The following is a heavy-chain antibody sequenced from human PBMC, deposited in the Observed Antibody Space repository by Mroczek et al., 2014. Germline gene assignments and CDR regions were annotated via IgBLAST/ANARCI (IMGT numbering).Heavy chain of an antibody. CDR1: GGSFSGYY. J-gene: IGHJ6*03. V-gene: IGHV4-34*01. CDR2: INHSGST. Sequence: QVQLQQWGAGLLKPSETLSLTCAVYGGSFSGYYWSWIRQPPGKGLEWIGEINHSGSTNYNPSLKSRVTISVDTSKNQFSLKLSSVTAADTAVYYCARAAYCSSTSCKHNYYYYMDVWGKGTTVTVSS. CDR3: ARAAYCSSTSCKHNYYYYMDV. D-gene: IGHD2-2*01.